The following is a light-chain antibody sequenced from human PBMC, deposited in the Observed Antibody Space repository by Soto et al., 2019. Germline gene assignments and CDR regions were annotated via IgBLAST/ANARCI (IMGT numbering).Light chain of an antibody. Sequence: EIVLTQSPATLSLSPGERATLSCRASQSVSSYLAWYQQKPGQAPRLLIYDASNRATGIPARFSGSGSGTDFTLTISRLEPEDFAVYYCQHRSNWPPITFGRGTRLEIK. CDR3: QHRSNWPPIT. V-gene: IGKV3-11*01. CDR1: QSVSSY. CDR2: DAS. J-gene: IGKJ5*01.